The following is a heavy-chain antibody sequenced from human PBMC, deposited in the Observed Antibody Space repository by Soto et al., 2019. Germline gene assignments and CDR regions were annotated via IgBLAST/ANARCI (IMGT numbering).Heavy chain of an antibody. CDR3: ARDRCSITSCYDFGV. D-gene: IGHD2-2*01. Sequence: EVQLVESGGGLVKPGGSLRLSCAASGFSFSSYSMNWVRQAPGKGLEWVSSISSSSSYIYHADSVKGRFTISRDNAKNSLDLQMTSLRAEDTAGYYCARDRCSITSCYDFGVGGQGTLVTVSS. V-gene: IGHV3-21*01. CDR2: ISSSSSYI. CDR1: GFSFSSYS. J-gene: IGHJ4*02.